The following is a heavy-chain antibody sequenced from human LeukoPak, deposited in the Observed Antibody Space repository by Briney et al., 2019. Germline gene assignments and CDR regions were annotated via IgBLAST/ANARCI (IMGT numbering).Heavy chain of an antibody. Sequence: SETLSLTCAVYGGSFSGYYWSWIRQPPGKGLEWNGSIYHSGSTYYNPSLKSRVTISVDTSKNQFSLKLSSVTAADTAVYYCARVLAAMIVVAPDWGFDYWGQGTLVTVSS. CDR3: ARVLAAMIVVAPDWGFDY. CDR1: GGSFSGYY. CDR2: IYHSGST. V-gene: IGHV4-34*01. D-gene: IGHD3-22*01. J-gene: IGHJ4*02.